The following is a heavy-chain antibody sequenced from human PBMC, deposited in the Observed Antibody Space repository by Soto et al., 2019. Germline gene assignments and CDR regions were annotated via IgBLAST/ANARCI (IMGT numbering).Heavy chain of an antibody. Sequence: GSLRLSCAASGFTFSSYSMNWVRQAPGKGLEWVSSISSSSSYIYYADSVKGRFTISRDNAKNSLYLQMNSLRAEDTAVYYCARDRGAGVVVVAATEDYYYYGMDVWGQGTTVTVSS. CDR1: GFTFSSYS. J-gene: IGHJ6*02. CDR3: ARDRGAGVVVVAATEDYYYYGMDV. V-gene: IGHV3-21*01. CDR2: ISSSSSYI. D-gene: IGHD2-15*01.